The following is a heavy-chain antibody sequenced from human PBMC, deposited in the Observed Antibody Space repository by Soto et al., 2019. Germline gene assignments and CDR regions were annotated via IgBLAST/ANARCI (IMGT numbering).Heavy chain of an antibody. CDR2: MNPKSGGT. Sequence: ASVKVSCKASGYTFSAYYTHWVRQAPGQGLEWMGWMNPKSGGTNFAQKFQGRVTLTRDTSISTAYMEVSRLRSDDTAVYYCTRENRENSDGLYDALEIWGQG. CDR1: GYTFSAYY. CDR3: TRENRENSDGLYDALEI. D-gene: IGHD6-13*01. V-gene: IGHV1-2*02. J-gene: IGHJ3*02.